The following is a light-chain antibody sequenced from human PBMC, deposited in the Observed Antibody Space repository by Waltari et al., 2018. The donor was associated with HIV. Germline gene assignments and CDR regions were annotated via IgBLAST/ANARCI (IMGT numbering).Light chain of an antibody. CDR3: QQFTTYLGA. V-gene: IGKV1-5*03. CDR1: QSIRDY. Sequence: DIQMTQSPSILSASVGDRVTITCRASQSIRDYLAWYQQKPGKATQLLIYRASTLQSGVPSRFSGSGSGTDFTLTINSLQPDDFATYFCQQFTTYLGAFGGGTKV. J-gene: IGKJ4*01. CDR2: RAS.